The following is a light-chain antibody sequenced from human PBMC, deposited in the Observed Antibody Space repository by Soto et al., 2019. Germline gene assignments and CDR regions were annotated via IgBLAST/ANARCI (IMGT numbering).Light chain of an antibody. CDR1: QSVTSN. CDR2: DTS. J-gene: IGKJ4*01. V-gene: IGKV3-15*01. Sequence: EIVMTQSPATLSVSPGERATLSCRASQSVTSNLAWYEQRPGQAPRLLIYDTSTRATGVPARISGSGSGTEFTLTISSLQSEDFAVYYCQQYNKWPLTFGGGTMVEIK. CDR3: QQYNKWPLT.